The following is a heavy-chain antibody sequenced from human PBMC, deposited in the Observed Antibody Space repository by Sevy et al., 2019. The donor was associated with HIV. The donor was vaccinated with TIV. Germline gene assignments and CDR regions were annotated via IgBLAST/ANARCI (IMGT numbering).Heavy chain of an antibody. Sequence: GGSLRLSCAASGFTFSDYAMHWVRQVPGKGLEWVSGISWNSGAIGYADSVKGRFTISRDNAKNSLYLQMNSLRVEDTSFDYRGRAQVYIVISRCYGGSVSALATWGQGTMVTVS. CDR1: GFTFSDYA. CDR3: GRAQVYIVISRCYGGSVSALAT. V-gene: IGHV3-9*01. D-gene: IGHD3-3*02. J-gene: IGHJ3*02. CDR2: ISWNSGAI.